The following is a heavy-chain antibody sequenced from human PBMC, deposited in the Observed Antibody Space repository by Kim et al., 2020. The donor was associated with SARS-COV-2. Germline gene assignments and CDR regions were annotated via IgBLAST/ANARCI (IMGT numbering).Heavy chain of an antibody. D-gene: IGHD3-22*01. J-gene: IGHJ4*02. CDR2: INPSGGST. Sequence: ASVKVSCKASGYTFTSYYMHWVRQAPGQGLEWMGIINPSGGSTSYAQKFQGRVTMTRDTSTSTVYMELSSLRSEDTAVYYCARQQLGYDSSGYYLYYFDYWGQGTLVTVSS. V-gene: IGHV1-46*01. CDR1: GYTFTSYY. CDR3: ARQQLGYDSSGYYLYYFDY.